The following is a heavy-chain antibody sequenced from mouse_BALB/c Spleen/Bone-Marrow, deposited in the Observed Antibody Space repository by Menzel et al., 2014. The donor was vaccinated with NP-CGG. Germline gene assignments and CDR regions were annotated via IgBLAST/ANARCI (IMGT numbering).Heavy chain of an antibody. J-gene: IGHJ1*01. V-gene: IGHV1-20*02. CDR2: INPYNGDT. CDR3: ARVTTDWYFDF. Sequence: EVQLVESGLELVKPGASVKISCKASGYSFTGYFMNWVMQSHGKSLEWIGRINPYNGDTFYNQKFKGKATLTVDKSSSTAHMELRSLASEDSAVYYCARVTTDWYFDFWGAGTTVTVSS. D-gene: IGHD1-1*01. CDR1: GYSFTGYF.